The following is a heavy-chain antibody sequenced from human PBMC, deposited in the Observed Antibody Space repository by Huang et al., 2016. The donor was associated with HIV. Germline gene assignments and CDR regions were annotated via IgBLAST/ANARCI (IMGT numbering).Heavy chain of an antibody. J-gene: IGHJ4*02. Sequence: QVQLVESGGGLVKPGGSLRLSCAASGFTFSAYYRSWIRQAQGKGLEWVSYSSSSGSTIYDADSVKGRFTISRDNAKNSLYLQMNSLRAEDTAVYYCARDHSYGWFDYWGQGTLVTVSS. CDR2: SSSSGSTI. CDR1: GFTFSAYY. CDR3: ARDHSYGWFDY. D-gene: IGHD5-18*01. V-gene: IGHV3-11*01.